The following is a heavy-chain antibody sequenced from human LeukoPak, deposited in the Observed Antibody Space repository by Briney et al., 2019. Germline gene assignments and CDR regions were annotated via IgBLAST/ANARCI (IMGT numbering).Heavy chain of an antibody. CDR2: IYPGDSDT. V-gene: IGHV5-51*01. Sequence: GQSLKISCKGSGYSFTSYWIGGVREMAGKGLEWMGIIYPGDSDTRYSPSFQGQVTISADKSISTAYLQWSSLKASDTAMYYCARHVRIAAAHNWFDPWGQGTLVTVSS. D-gene: IGHD6-13*01. CDR1: GYSFTSYW. J-gene: IGHJ5*02. CDR3: ARHVRIAAAHNWFDP.